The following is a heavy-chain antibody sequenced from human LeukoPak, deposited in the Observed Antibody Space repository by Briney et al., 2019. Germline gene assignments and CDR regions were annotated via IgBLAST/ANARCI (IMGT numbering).Heavy chain of an antibody. CDR3: AREIGPRQLHLWGSAFDY. D-gene: IGHD5-18*01. V-gene: IGHV1-46*01. J-gene: IGHJ4*02. CDR2: INPSDVKT. Sequence: ASVKVSCKASGYTFTNYYMHWVRQAPGQGLEWMGIINPSDVKTSYAQKFQGRVTMTRDTSTSTVYMELSSLRSEDTAVYYCAREIGPRQLHLWGSAFDYWGQGTLVTVSS. CDR1: GYTFTNYY.